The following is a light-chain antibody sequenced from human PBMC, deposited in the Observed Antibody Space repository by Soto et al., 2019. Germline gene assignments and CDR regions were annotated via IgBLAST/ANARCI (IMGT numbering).Light chain of an antibody. CDR2: GAS. CDR3: QQYGYSPWT. V-gene: IGKV3-20*01. CDR1: ESVNSAY. J-gene: IGKJ1*01. Sequence: EIVVTQSPVTLSLSPGERATLSCRASESVNSAYLAWYQHRPAQAPRLLIYGASSRATGVPDRFSGSGSGTEFTLTITSLEPADFALYYCQQYGYSPWTFGLGTKVDIK.